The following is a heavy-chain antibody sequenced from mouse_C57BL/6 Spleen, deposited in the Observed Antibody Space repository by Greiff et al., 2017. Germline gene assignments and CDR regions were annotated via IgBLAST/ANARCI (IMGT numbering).Heavy chain of an antibody. Sequence: VKLMESGAELARPGASVKLSCKASGYTFTSYGISWVKQRTGQGLEWIGEIYPRSGNTYYNEKFKGKATLTADKSSSTAYMGLRSLTSADSAVYFCARSGIYSNDHWGQGTSVTVSS. V-gene: IGHV1-81*01. CDR2: IYPRSGNT. CDR1: GYTFTSYG. D-gene: IGHD2-5*01. J-gene: IGHJ4*01. CDR3: ARSGIYSNDH.